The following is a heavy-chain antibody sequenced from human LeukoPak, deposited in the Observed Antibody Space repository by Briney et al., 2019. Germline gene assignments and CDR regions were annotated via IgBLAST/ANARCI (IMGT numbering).Heavy chain of an antibody. CDR3: AKDLSSGWYPYYFDF. D-gene: IGHD6-19*01. J-gene: IGHJ4*02. CDR2: ISSSSTYI. V-gene: IGHV3-21*04. Sequence: KAGGSLRLSCAASGFTFSTYSMNWVRQAPGKGLEWVSSISSSSTYIYYADSMKGRFTISRDNSKNTLYLQMNSLRAEDTAVYYCAKDLSSGWYPYYFDFWGRGTLVTVSS. CDR1: GFTFSTYS.